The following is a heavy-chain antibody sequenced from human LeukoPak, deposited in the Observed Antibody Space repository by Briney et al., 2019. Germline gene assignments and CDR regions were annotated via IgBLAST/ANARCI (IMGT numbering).Heavy chain of an antibody. D-gene: IGHD1-7*01. Sequence: PSETLSLTCTVSGGSISSGGYSWSWIRQHPGQGLEWIGYIYYSGSTYYNPSLKSRVTISVDTSKNQFSLKLSSVTTADTAVYYCARTPNWNYFWYYYYGMDVWGQGTTVTVSS. V-gene: IGHV4-31*03. CDR1: GGSISSGGYS. CDR3: ARTPNWNYFWYYYYGMDV. J-gene: IGHJ6*02. CDR2: IYYSGST.